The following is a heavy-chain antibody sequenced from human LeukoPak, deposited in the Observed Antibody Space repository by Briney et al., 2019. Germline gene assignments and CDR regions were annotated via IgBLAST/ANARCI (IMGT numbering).Heavy chain of an antibody. CDR1: GGSFSGYY. D-gene: IGHD3-9*01. V-gene: IGHV4-34*01. CDR2: INHSGST. CDR3: ARGKVLRYPKLENWFDP. J-gene: IGHJ5*02. Sequence: KPSETLSLTCADYGGSFSGYYWSWIRQPPGKGLEWIGEINHSGSTNYNPSLKSRVTISVDTSKNQFSLKLSSVTAADTAVYYCARGKVLRYPKLENWFDPWGQGTLVTVSS.